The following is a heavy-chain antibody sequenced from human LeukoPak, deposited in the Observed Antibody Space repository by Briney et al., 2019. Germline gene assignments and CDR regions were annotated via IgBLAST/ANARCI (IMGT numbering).Heavy chain of an antibody. D-gene: IGHD3-22*01. CDR2: ISSSGSTI. Sequence: GGSLRLSCAASGFTFSDYYMSWIRQAPGKGLEWVSYISSSGSTIYYADSVKGRFTISRDNAKNSLYLQMNSLRAEDTAVYYCAREGGSHYYDSSGYYAFFDYWGQGTLVTVSS. CDR3: AREGGSHYYDSSGYYAFFDY. J-gene: IGHJ4*02. CDR1: GFTFSDYY. V-gene: IGHV3-11*04.